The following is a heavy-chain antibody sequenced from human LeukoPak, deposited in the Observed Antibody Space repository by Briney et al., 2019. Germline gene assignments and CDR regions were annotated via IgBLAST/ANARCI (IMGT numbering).Heavy chain of an antibody. J-gene: IGHJ4*02. D-gene: IGHD3-22*01. V-gene: IGHV1-3*02. CDR2: SNAGNGKT. CDR1: GYTFTSYA. CDR3: ARGYDSSGYIV. Sequence: ASVKVSCKASGYTFTSYAMHWVRQAPGQRLEWMGWSNAGNGKTKYSQEFQGRVTITRDTSASTAYMELSSLRSADMAVYYCARGYDSSGYIVRGQGTLVTVSS.